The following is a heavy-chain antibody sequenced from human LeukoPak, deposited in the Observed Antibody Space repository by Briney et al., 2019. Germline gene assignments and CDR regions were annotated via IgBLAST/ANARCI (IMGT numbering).Heavy chain of an antibody. D-gene: IGHD5-12*01. Sequence: SETLSLTCTVSGGSISSSSYYWGWIRQPPGKGLEWIGSIYYSGSTYYNPSLKSRVTISVDTSKNQFSLKLSSVTAADTAVYYCARARTGSYEGPRAFDYWGQGTLVTVSS. CDR3: ARARTGSYEGPRAFDY. V-gene: IGHV4-39*01. CDR2: IYYSGST. CDR1: GGSISSSSYY. J-gene: IGHJ4*02.